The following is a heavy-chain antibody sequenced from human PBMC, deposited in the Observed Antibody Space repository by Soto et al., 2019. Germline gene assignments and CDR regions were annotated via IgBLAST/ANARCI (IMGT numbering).Heavy chain of an antibody. CDR3: AISIAARRAHAFDI. CDR1: GFTFSSYA. Sequence: PGGSLRLSCSASGFTFSSYAMHWVRQAPGKGLEYVSAISSNGGSTYYADSVKGRFTISRDNSKNTLYLQMNSLRAEDTAVYYCAISIAARRAHAFDIWGQGTMVTVSS. J-gene: IGHJ3*02. CDR2: ISSNGGST. V-gene: IGHV3-64*04. D-gene: IGHD6-6*01.